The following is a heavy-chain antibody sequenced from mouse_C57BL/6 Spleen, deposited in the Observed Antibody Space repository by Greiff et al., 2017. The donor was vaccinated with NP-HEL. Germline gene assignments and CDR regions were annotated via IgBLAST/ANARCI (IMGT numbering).Heavy chain of an antibody. J-gene: IGHJ1*03. V-gene: IGHV1-52*01. Sequence: QVQLQQPGAELVRPGSSVKLSCKASGYTFTSYWMHWVKQRPIQGLEWIGNIDPSDSETHYNQKFKDKATLTVDKSSSTAYMQLSSLTSEDSAVYYCARSRGGITRYFDVWGTGTTVTVSS. CDR1: GYTFTSYW. CDR3: ARSRGGITRYFDV. D-gene: IGHD1-1*01. CDR2: IDPSDSET.